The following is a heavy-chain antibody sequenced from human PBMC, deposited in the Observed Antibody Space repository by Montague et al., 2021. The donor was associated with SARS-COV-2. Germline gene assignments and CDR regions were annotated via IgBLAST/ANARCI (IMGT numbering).Heavy chain of an antibody. CDR1: GGSISSSY. CDR3: ARPANWDWYYFDY. CDR2: IYHYGSA. J-gene: IGHJ4*02. V-gene: IGHV4-59*08. D-gene: IGHD7-27*01. Sequence: SETLSLTCSVSGGSISSSYWSWIRQPPGKGLEWIGYIYHYGSAKYNPSLKSRVTISVDTSKNQFSLKLSSVTAVDTAVYYCARPANWDWYYFDYWGQGTLVTVSS.